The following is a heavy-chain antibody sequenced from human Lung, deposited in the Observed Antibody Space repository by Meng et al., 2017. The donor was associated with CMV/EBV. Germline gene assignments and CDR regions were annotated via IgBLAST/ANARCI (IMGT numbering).Heavy chain of an antibody. CDR3: ARRGPSYCGVDCLAWFDP. CDR1: YTVPSYG. J-gene: IGHJ5*02. V-gene: IGHV1-18*01. D-gene: IGHD2-21*01. Sequence: YTVPSYGINWVRQAPGQGLEWMGWIRVYNGDTKYAQKFQGRVTMTTDTSTSTAYMELRSLRSDDTAVYYCARRGPSYCGVDCLAWFDPWGQGTLVTVSS. CDR2: IRVYNGDT.